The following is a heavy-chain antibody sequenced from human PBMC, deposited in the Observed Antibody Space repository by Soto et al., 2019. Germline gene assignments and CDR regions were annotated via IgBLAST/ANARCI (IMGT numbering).Heavy chain of an antibody. CDR1: GFTFSSYS. J-gene: IGHJ4*02. D-gene: IGHD6-6*01. V-gene: IGHV3-21*01. CDR2: ISSSSSYI. CDR3: ASGGWGSSSYFDY. Sequence: EVQLVESGGGLVQPGGSLRLSCAASGFTFSSYSMNWVRQAPGKGLEWVSSISSSSSYIYYADSVKGRFTISRDNAKNSLYLQMNSLRAEDTAVYYCASGGWGSSSYFDYWGQGTLVTVSS.